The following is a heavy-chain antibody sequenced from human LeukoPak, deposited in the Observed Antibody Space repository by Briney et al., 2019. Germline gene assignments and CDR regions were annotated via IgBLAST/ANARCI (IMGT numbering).Heavy chain of an antibody. V-gene: IGHV4-4*07. CDR2: IYSSGST. CDR1: GGSISNSY. Sequence: PSETLSLTCIVSGGSISNSYWGWIRQPAGKGLEWIGRIYSSGSTNYNPSLKSRVTMSVDTSKNQFFLKLTSVTAADTAVYYCVRGDGSGTYWFDPWGQGTLVTVSS. J-gene: IGHJ5*02. D-gene: IGHD3-10*01. CDR3: VRGDGSGTYWFDP.